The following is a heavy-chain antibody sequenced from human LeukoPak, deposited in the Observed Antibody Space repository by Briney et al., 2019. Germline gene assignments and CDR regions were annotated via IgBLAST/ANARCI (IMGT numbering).Heavy chain of an antibody. CDR1: GYSISSGYY. CDR2: IYHSGSA. Sequence: SETLSLTCAVSGYSISSGYYWGWIRPPPGKGLEWIGSIYHSGSAYYNSSLKSRVTISVDTSKNQFSLKLTSVTAADTAVYYCAREWGYDYFFDYWGQGTLVTVSS. D-gene: IGHD3-22*01. CDR3: AREWGYDYFFDY. J-gene: IGHJ4*02. V-gene: IGHV4-38-2*02.